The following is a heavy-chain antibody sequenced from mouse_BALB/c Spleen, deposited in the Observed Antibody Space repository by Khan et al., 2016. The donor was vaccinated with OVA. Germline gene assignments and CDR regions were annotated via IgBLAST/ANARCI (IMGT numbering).Heavy chain of an antibody. Sequence: EVELVESGGGLVQPGGSRKLSCAASGFTFSRFGMHWVRQAPEKGLEWVAYISSGSSTIYYADPVKGRFTISRDNPKNTLFLQMTSLRSEDTAMYYCARDSNFDDWGQGTTRTVSS. CDR1: GFTFSRFG. CDR3: ARDSNFDD. CDR2: ISSGSSTI. J-gene: IGHJ2*01. V-gene: IGHV5-17*02.